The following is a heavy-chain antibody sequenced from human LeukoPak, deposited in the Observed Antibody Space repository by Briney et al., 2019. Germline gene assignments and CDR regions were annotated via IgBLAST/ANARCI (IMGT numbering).Heavy chain of an antibody. CDR1: GFTFDDYA. CDR2: ISWNSGSI. V-gene: IGHV3-9*01. Sequence: GGSLRLSCAASGFTFDDYAMHWVRQVPGKGLEWVSGISWNSGSIGYADSVKGRFTISRDNAKNSLYLQMNSLRAEDTALYYCAKDPSGVITFYYFDYWGQGTLVTVSS. D-gene: IGHD3-22*01. J-gene: IGHJ4*02. CDR3: AKDPSGVITFYYFDY.